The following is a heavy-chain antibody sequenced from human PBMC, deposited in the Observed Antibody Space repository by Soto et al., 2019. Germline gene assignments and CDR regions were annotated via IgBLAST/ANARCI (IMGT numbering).Heavy chain of an antibody. V-gene: IGHV3-15*01. CDR2: IKSKTDGGTT. J-gene: IGHJ4*02. D-gene: IGHD3-22*01. CDR3: TTELYYESSGYFPLGY. Sequence: EVQLVESVAGLVKPGGSLRLSCAASGFTFSNAWMSWVRQAPGKGLEWVGRIKSKTDGGTTDYAAPVKGRFTISRDDSKNTLYLQMNSLKTEDTAVYYCTTELYYESSGYFPLGYWGQGTLVTVSS. CDR1: GFTFSNAW.